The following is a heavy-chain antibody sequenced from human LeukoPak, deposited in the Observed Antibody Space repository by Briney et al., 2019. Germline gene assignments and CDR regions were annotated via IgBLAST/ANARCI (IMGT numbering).Heavy chain of an antibody. CDR3: ARRVGRLGYCSGGSCYVDY. D-gene: IGHD2-15*01. CDR2: IYYSGST. Sequence: ASETLSLTCTVSGGSISSSSYYWGWIRQPPGKGLEWIGSIYYSGSTYYNPSLKSRVTISVDTSKNQFSLKLSSVTAADTAVYYCARRVGRLGYCSGGSCYVDYWGQGTLVTVSS. V-gene: IGHV4-39*01. J-gene: IGHJ4*02. CDR1: GGSISSSSYY.